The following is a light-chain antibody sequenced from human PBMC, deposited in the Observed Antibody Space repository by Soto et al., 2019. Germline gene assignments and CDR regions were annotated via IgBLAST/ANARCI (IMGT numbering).Light chain of an antibody. CDR3: QQYGSSPPYT. J-gene: IGKJ2*01. V-gene: IGKV3-20*01. Sequence: EIVLTQSPGTLSLSPGERATLSCRASQSVSGNYLAWYQQKPRQSPRLLIYGSSDRATGIPDRFSGSGSGTDFTLTSTRVEADDFAVYYCQQYGSSPPYTFGQGTKLEIK. CDR2: GSS. CDR1: QSVSGNY.